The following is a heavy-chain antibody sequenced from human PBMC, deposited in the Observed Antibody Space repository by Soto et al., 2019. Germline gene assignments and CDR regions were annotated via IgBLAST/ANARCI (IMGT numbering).Heavy chain of an antibody. D-gene: IGHD6-19*01. J-gene: IGHJ1*01. V-gene: IGHV4-59*01. CDR2: IYYSGST. Sequence: PSETLSLTCTVSGGSISSYYWSWIRQPPGKGLEWIGYIYYSGSTNYNPSLKSRVTISVDTSKNQFSLKLSSVTAADTAVYYCARVSGWYQFEYFQHWGQGTLVTVSS. CDR3: ARVSGWYQFEYFQH. CDR1: GGSISSYY.